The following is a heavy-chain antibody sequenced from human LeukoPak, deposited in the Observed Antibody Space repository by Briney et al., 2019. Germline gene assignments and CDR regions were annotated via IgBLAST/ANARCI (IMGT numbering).Heavy chain of an antibody. V-gene: IGHV1-18*01. D-gene: IGHD3-9*01. CDR3: ARGFDRVLRYFDWGPSHYFDY. Sequence: ASVKVSCKASGYTFTSYGISWVRQAPGQGLEWMGWISAYNGNTNYAQKLQGRVTMTTDTSTSTAYMELRSLRSDDTAVYYCARGFDRVLRYFDWGPSHYFDYWGQGTLVTVSS. CDR2: ISAYNGNT. J-gene: IGHJ4*02. CDR1: GYTFTSYG.